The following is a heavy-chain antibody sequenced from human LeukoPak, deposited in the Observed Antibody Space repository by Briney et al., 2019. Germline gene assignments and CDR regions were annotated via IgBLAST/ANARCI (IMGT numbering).Heavy chain of an antibody. CDR3: ARSNSGHFDY. Sequence: SQTLSLTCAISGASVSSKSDTWNWIRQSPSRGLEWLGRTYYRSRWYYEYAVSVKSRITINPDTSRNQFSLQLNSVTPEDTAVYYCARSNSGHFDYWGRGALVTVSS. V-gene: IGHV6-1*01. J-gene: IGHJ4*02. CDR1: GASVSSKSDT. D-gene: IGHD5-12*01. CDR2: TYYRSRWYY.